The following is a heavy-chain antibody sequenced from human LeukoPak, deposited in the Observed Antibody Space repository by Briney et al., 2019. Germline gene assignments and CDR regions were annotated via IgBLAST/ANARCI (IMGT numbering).Heavy chain of an antibody. Sequence: SVKVSCKASGGTFSSYAISWVRQAPGQGLEWMGGIIPIFGTANYAPKFQGRVTITADESTSTAYMELSSLRSEDTAVYYCAREAPDSSGYYYGVYWGQGTLVTVSS. J-gene: IGHJ4*02. D-gene: IGHD3-22*01. CDR3: AREAPDSSGYYYGVY. V-gene: IGHV1-69*01. CDR2: IIPIFGTA. CDR1: GGTFSSYA.